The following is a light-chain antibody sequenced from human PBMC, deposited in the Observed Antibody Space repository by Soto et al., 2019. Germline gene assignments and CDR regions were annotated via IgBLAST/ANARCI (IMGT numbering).Light chain of an antibody. V-gene: IGLV2-11*01. CDR3: CSYAGSYTWV. CDR1: SGDVGGYNF. CDR2: GVT. Sequence: QSVLTQPRSVSESPGLSVTISCTGASGDVGGYNFVSWYQQHPGKAPKLLIYGVTKRPSGVPDRFSGSKSGNTASLTISGLQADDEADYYCCSYAGSYTWVFGGGTKLTVL. J-gene: IGLJ3*02.